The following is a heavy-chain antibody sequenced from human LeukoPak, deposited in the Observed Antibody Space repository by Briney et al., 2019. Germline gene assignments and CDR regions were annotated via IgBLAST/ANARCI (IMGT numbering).Heavy chain of an antibody. CDR2: IYYSGST. Sequence: ASETLSLTCTVSGGSISSGGYYWSWIRQHPGKGLEWIGYIYYSGSTYYNPSLKSRVTISVDTSKNQFSLKLSSVTAAETAVYYCARYDYDSSGYYYADHWGQGTLVTVSS. CDR1: GGSISSGGYY. CDR3: ARYDYDSSGYYYADH. V-gene: IGHV4-31*03. D-gene: IGHD3-22*01. J-gene: IGHJ5*02.